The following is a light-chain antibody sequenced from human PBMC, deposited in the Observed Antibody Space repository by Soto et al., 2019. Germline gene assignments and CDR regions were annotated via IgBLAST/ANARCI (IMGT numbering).Light chain of an antibody. V-gene: IGKV3-20*01. CDR1: QSVSSK. Sequence: EIAVTQSPATLSVSPWEGANIFCRASQSVSSKLAWYQQKPGQAPRLLIYGASSRATGIPDRFSGSGSGTDFTLTISRLEPEDFAVYYCQQYGSSLTWTFGQGTKVDIK. CDR2: GAS. J-gene: IGKJ1*01. CDR3: QQYGSSLTWT.